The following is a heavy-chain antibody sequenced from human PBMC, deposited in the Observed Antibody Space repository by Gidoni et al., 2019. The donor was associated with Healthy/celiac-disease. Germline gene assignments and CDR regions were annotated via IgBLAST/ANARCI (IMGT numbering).Heavy chain of an antibody. V-gene: IGHV1-58*01. CDR1: GFTFTSSA. CDR2: IVVGSGNT. J-gene: IGHJ1*01. D-gene: IGHD3-10*01. Sequence: QMQLVQSGPEVKKPGTSVKVSCKASGFTFTSSAVQWVRQARGQRLEWIGWIVVGSGNTNYAQKFQERVTITRDMSTSTAYMELSSLRSEDTAVYYCAADRITMDLGGVQHWGQGTLVTVSS. CDR3: AADRITMDLGGVQH.